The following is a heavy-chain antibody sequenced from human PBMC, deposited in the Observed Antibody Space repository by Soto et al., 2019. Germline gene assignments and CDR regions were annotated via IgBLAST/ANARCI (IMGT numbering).Heavy chain of an antibody. J-gene: IGHJ6*02. Sequence: GGSLRLSCAASGFTFSSYAMSWVRQAPGKGLEWVSAISGSGGSTYYADSVKGRFTISRDNSKNTLYLQMNSLRAEDTAVYYCAKTLGTPVPLAYYYYGMDVWGQGTTVTVSS. D-gene: IGHD3-16*01. CDR3: AKTLGTPVPLAYYYYGMDV. V-gene: IGHV3-23*01. CDR1: GFTFSSYA. CDR2: ISGSGGST.